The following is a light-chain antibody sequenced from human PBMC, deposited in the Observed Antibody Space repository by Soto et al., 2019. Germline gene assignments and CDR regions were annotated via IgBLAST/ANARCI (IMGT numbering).Light chain of an antibody. CDR3: QHYNNWPPWT. CDR2: GAS. V-gene: IGKV3-15*01. J-gene: IGKJ1*01. Sequence: DIVMTQSPATLYVSPGERATLSCRASQSVSNDLAWYQQKPGQPPTLLIYGASTRATGIPARFWGSGSGTEFTLTISSLQSEDFAVYYCQHYNNWPPWTFGQGTKVDIK. CDR1: QSVSND.